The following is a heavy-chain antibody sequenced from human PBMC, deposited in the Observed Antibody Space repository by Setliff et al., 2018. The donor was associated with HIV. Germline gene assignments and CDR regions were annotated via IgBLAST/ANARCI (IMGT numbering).Heavy chain of an antibody. CDR1: GYTFTNYY. V-gene: IGHV1-46*01. CDR3: ARETQTGTGSYLN. J-gene: IGHJ4*02. CDR2: INCENGDT. D-gene: IGHD3-10*01. Sequence: ASVKVSCKASGYTFTNYYVNWVRQAPGQGLEWMGIINCENGDTTYAQNFKDRVTVTRDTSTSTVYMDLSSLRPEDTAVYYCARETQTGTGSYLNWGQGTLVTVSS.